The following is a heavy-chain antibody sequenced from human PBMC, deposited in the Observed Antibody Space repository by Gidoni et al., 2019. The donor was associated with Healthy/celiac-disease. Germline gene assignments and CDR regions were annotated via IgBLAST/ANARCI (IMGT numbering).Heavy chain of an antibody. D-gene: IGHD3-22*01. CDR3: ARGQGSSGYYDY. Sequence: EVQLVESGGGLVQPGGSLRLSWAASGFTFSDHYMDWVRQAPGKGLEWVGRTRNKANSYTTEYAASVKGRFTISRDDSKNSLYLQMNSLKTEDTAVYYCARGQGSSGYYDYWGQGTLVTVSS. J-gene: IGHJ4*02. V-gene: IGHV3-72*01. CDR1: GFTFSDHY. CDR2: TRNKANSYTT.